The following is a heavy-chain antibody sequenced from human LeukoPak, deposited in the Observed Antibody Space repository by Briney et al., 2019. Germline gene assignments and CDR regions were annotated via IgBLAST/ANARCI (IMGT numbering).Heavy chain of an antibody. V-gene: IGHV3-11*06. D-gene: IGHD4-17*01. CDR3: ARAPYDYYYYYGMDV. CDR1: GFTFSDYY. Sequence: PGGSLRLSCAASGFTFSDYYMSWIRQAPGKGLEWVSYISSSSSYTNYADSVKGRFTISRDNAKNSLYLQMNSLRAEDTAVYYCARAPYDYYYYYGMDVWGQGTTVTVPS. CDR2: ISSSSSYT. J-gene: IGHJ6*02.